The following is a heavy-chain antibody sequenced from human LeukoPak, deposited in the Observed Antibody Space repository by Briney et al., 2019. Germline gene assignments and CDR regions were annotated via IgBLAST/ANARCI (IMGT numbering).Heavy chain of an antibody. CDR3: ARGLGTDKLAPFDI. CDR2: IYYSGST. Sequence: PSETLSLTCTVSGGSISSSSYYWSWIRQPPGKGLEWIGYIYYSGSTNYNPSLKSRVTIAVDTSKNQLSLKLSSVTAADTAVYYCARGLGTDKLAPFDIWGQGTTVTVSS. V-gene: IGHV4-61*05. CDR1: GGSISSSSYY. J-gene: IGHJ3*02. D-gene: IGHD3/OR15-3a*01.